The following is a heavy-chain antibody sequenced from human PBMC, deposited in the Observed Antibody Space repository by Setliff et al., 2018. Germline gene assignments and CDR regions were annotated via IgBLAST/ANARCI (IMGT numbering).Heavy chain of an antibody. D-gene: IGHD3-10*01. V-gene: IGHV3-48*04. CDR1: GFTFSSYS. J-gene: IGHJ4*02. CDR3: ARVASAPYGSGSDYIRALDY. CDR2: ISSSSSTI. Sequence: PGGSLRLSCAASGFTFSSYSMNWVRQAPGKGLEWVSYISSSSSTIYYADSVKGRFTISKDNAKNSLYLQMNSLRAEDTAVYYCARVASAPYGSGSDYIRALDYWGQGTLVTVSS.